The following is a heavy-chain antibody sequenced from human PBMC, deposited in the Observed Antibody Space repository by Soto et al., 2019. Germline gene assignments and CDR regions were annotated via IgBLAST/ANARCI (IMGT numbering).Heavy chain of an antibody. V-gene: IGHV3-11*01. Sequence: QVQLVESGGGLVKPGGSLRLSCAASGFTFSDYYMSWIRQAPGKGLEWVSYISSSGSTIYYADSVKGRFTISRDNAKNSLYLQMKSLRAEDTAVYYCARDGHISVGYCSSTSCYRWFDPWGQGTLVTVSS. CDR2: ISSSGSTI. CDR1: GFTFSDYY. CDR3: ARDGHISVGYCSSTSCYRWFDP. D-gene: IGHD2-2*01. J-gene: IGHJ5*02.